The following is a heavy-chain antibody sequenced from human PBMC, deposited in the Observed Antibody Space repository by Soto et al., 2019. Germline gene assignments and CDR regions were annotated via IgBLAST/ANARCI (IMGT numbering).Heavy chain of an antibody. CDR2: ILNDGSNR. V-gene: IGHV3-33*01. J-gene: IGHJ6*02. D-gene: IGHD3-10*01. Sequence: QVQLGESGGGVVQPGRSLRLSCAASGFTFSNYGMHWVGQAPGKGLEWVAVILNDGSNRYHADSVKDRFTISRDNSKNTLYLQMNSLSEEDTTVYYCASDDEYSGNGMDVWGQGTTVTVS. CDR3: ASDDEYSGNGMDV. CDR1: GFTFSNYG.